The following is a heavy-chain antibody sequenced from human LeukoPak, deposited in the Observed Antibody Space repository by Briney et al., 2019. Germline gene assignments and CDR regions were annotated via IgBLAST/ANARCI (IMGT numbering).Heavy chain of an antibody. D-gene: IGHD6-19*01. CDR2: ISSSATYI. V-gene: IGHV3-21*01. J-gene: IGHJ4*02. CDR3: AREPGGGQWLPGY. Sequence: GGSLRLSCAASGFTFSSFGMNWVRQVPGKGLEWVSSISSSATYISYADSVKGRFTISRDNAQNSLYLQMNRLRADDTAVYYCAREPGGGQWLPGYWGQGTLVTVSS. CDR1: GFTFSSFG.